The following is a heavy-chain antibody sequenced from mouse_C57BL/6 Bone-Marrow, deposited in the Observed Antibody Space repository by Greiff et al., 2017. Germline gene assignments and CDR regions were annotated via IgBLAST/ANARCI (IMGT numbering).Heavy chain of an antibody. V-gene: IGHV5-16*01. CDR2: INYDGSST. CDR1: GFTFSDYY. CDR3: ARAPDGYYDWYFDV. D-gene: IGHD2-3*01. Sequence: EVQRVESEGGLVQPGSSMKLSCTASGFTFSDYYMAWVRQVPEKGLEWVANINYDGSSTYYLDSLKSRFIISRDNAKNILYLQMSSLKSEDTATYYCARAPDGYYDWYFDVWGTGTTVTVSS. J-gene: IGHJ1*03.